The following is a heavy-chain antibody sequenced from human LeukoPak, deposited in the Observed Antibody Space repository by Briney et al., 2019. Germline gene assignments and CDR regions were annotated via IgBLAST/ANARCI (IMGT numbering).Heavy chain of an antibody. J-gene: IGHJ6*02. Sequence: GGSLRLSCAASGFTFSSYSMNWVRQASGKGLEWVSSISSSSSYIYYADSVKGRFTISRDNSKNTLYLQMNSLRAEDTAVYYCAKFTYTVVTPYYYYGMDVWGQGTTVTVSS. CDR3: AKFTYTVVTPYYYYGMDV. CDR2: ISSSSSYI. CDR1: GFTFSSYS. V-gene: IGHV3-21*04. D-gene: IGHD4-23*01.